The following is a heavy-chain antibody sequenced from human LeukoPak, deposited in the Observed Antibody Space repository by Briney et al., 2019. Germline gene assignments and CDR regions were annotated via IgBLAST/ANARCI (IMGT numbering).Heavy chain of an antibody. J-gene: IGHJ4*02. Sequence: GGSLRLSCAASGFTLSSYSMNWVRQAPGKGLEWVSSISSSSSYIYYADSVKGRFTISRDNAKNSLYLQMNSLRAEDTAVYYCASGYCSGGSCQHDYWGQGTLVTVSS. CDR3: ASGYCSGGSCQHDY. CDR1: GFTLSSYS. V-gene: IGHV3-21*01. CDR2: ISSSSSYI. D-gene: IGHD2-15*01.